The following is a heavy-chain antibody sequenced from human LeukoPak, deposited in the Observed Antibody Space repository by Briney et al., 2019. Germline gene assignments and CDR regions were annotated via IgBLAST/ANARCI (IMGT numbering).Heavy chain of an antibody. CDR3: ASRGDYDMRFDP. D-gene: IGHD4-17*01. Sequence: SETLSLTCTVSGGSIGTYSWNWIRRPPGKGLEWIGYIYYSGTTNYNPSLKSRVTISVDTSKNQFSLKLSSVTAADTAVYYCASRGDYDMRFDPWGQGTLVTVSS. CDR2: IYYSGTT. J-gene: IGHJ5*02. CDR1: GGSIGTYS. V-gene: IGHV4-59*01.